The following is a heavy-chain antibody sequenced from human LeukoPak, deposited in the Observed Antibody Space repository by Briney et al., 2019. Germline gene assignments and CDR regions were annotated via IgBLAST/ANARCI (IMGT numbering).Heavy chain of an antibody. CDR1: GFSFSSHW. CDR2: IKEDGSEK. J-gene: IGHJ6*02. CDR3: ARDGLGSGRTGGMDV. Sequence: PGGSLRLSCAASGFSFSSHWMSWIRQAPGQGMQWVANIKEDGSEKFYVDSLKGRFTISRDNAKNSLYLQMNSLRAEDTALYYCARDGLGSGRTGGMDVWGQGTTVTVSS. V-gene: IGHV3-7*01. D-gene: IGHD1-26*01.